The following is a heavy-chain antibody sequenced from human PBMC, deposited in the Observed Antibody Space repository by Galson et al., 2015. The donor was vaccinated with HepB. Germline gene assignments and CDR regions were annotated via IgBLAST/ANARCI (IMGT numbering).Heavy chain of an antibody. CDR3: AREDLEQYDY. CDR1: GYTFTDFG. Sequence: SVKVSCKASGYTFTDFGISWMRQAPGQGLEWMGWISGYNANTKYAQNLQGRVTMTTDTSTSTAYMELRSLRADDTAVYYCAREDLEQYDYWGQGTLVTVSS. CDR2: ISGYNANT. J-gene: IGHJ4*02. D-gene: IGHD1/OR15-1a*01. V-gene: IGHV1-18*04.